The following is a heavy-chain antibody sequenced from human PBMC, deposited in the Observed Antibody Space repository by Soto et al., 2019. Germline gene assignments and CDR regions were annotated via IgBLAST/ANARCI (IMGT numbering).Heavy chain of an antibody. CDR3: ARDLAGYCSGGSCGLGLDV. CDR2: IYYSGST. J-gene: IGHJ6*02. D-gene: IGHD2-15*01. Sequence: SETLSLTCTVSGGSISSGDYYWSWIRHHPGKGLEWIGHIYYSGSTYYNPSLKSRVTMSVDTSKNQFSLKLSSVTAADTAVYYCARDLAGYCSGGSCGLGLDVWGQGTTVTVSS. CDR1: GGSISSGDYY. V-gene: IGHV4-31*03.